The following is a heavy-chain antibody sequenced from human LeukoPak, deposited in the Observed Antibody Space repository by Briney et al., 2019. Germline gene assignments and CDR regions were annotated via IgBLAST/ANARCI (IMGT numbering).Heavy chain of an antibody. D-gene: IGHD1-14*01. CDR1: GYTVTGYY. CDR3: ARDQNEIRQPEGHGIGC. J-gene: IGHJ4*01. V-gene: IGHV1-2*02. CDR2: INPKSGGT. Sequence: ASVKVSCKASGYTVTGYYMHWVRQAPGQGLEWMGWINPKSGGTNYAQKFQGRVTMTRDTSIHTAYMELSRLRSDDTAVYYCARDQNEIRQPEGHGIGCWGHGTLVTVSS.